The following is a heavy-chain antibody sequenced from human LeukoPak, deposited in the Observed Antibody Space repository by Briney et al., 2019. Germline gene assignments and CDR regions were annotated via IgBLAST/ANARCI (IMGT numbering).Heavy chain of an antibody. CDR1: GYTFTGYY. CDR3: ARDYSGYDQGDGMDV. V-gene: IGHV1-46*01. J-gene: IGHJ6*02. CDR2: INPSGGST. D-gene: IGHD5-12*01. Sequence: ASVKVSCKASGYTFTGYYMHWVRQAPGQGLEWMGWINPSGGSTSYAQKFQGRVTMTRDTSTSTVYMELSSLRSEDTAVYYCARDYSGYDQGDGMDVWGQGTTVTVSS.